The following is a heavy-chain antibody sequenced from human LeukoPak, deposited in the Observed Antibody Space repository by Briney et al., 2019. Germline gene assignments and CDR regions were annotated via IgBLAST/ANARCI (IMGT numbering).Heavy chain of an antibody. V-gene: IGHV3-23*01. J-gene: IGHJ4*02. Sequence: PGGSLRLSCAASGFTFSSYAMSWVGQAPGKGLEWVSVISGPGGSWDYADTVKGRFTISRDNSKNTLFLQMNSLRAEDTAIYYCAKKVGLVSAPLYYFDVWGQGTLVTVSS. CDR3: AKKVGLVSAPLYYFDV. CDR1: GFTFSSYA. CDR2: ISGPGGSW. D-gene: IGHD5/OR15-5a*01.